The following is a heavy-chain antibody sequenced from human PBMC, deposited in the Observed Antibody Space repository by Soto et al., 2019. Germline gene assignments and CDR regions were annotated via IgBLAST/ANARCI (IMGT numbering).Heavy chain of an antibody. CDR3: ARAVVVPFLEWLPPRQNWFDP. CDR1: GGTFSSYA. CDR2: IIPIFGTA. D-gene: IGHD3-3*01. V-gene: IGHV1-69*13. J-gene: IGHJ5*02. Sequence: SVKVSCKASGGTFSSYAISWVRQAPGQGLEWMGGIIPIFGTANYAQKFQGRVTITADESTSTAYMELSSLRSEDTAVYYCARAVVVPFLEWLPPRQNWFDPWGQGTLVTVSS.